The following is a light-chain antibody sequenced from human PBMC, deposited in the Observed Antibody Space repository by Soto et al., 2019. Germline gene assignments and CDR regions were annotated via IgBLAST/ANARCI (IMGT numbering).Light chain of an antibody. CDR2: EGS. Sequence: QSALTQPASVSGSPGQSITISCTGTSSDVGTYNLVSWYQHHPGKAPKLMIYEGSKRPSGVSNRFSGSKSGNTASLTISGLQAEDEADYYCGSYAGISTYVFGTGTKLTVL. CDR1: SSDVGTYNL. CDR3: GSYAGISTYV. J-gene: IGLJ1*01. V-gene: IGLV2-23*01.